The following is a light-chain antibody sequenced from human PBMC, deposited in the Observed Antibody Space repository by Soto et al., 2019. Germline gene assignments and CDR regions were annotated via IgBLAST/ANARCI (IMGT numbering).Light chain of an antibody. Sequence: QSVLTQPPSVSGAPGQRVTISCTGSSSNIGAGYGVSWYQQLPGTAPKLLMYDNNNRPSGVPDRFSGSKSGTSVSLAIAGLQPEDEADYYCQSYDSSLSGSVLGGGTKVTVL. J-gene: IGLJ3*02. V-gene: IGLV1-40*01. CDR1: SSNIGAGYG. CDR3: QSYDSSLSGSV. CDR2: DNN.